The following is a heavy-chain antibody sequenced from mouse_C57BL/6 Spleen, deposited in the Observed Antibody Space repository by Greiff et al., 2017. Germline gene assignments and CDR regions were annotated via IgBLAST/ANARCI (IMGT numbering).Heavy chain of an antibody. J-gene: IGHJ2*01. Sequence: VQLQQSGPELVKPGASVKISCKASGYTFTDYYMNWVKQSHGKSLEWIGDINPNNGGTSYNQKFKGKATLTVDKSSSTAYMELRSLTSEDSAVYYCARGLGLYYFDYWGQGTTLTVSS. CDR2: INPNNGGT. D-gene: IGHD4-1*01. V-gene: IGHV1-26*01. CDR1: GYTFTDYY. CDR3: ARGLGLYYFDY.